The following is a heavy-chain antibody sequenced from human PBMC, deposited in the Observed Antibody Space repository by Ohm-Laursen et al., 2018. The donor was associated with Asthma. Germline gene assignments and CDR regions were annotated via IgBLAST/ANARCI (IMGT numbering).Heavy chain of an antibody. CDR2: ISGNGGST. Sequence: SLRLSCAASGFTFSNYAMSWVRQAPGKGLEWVSAISGNGGSTYYADSVKGRFTISRDNSKNTVFLQMNSLRAEDTAVYYCVRGLTVTYAFDHWGQGTLLTVSS. V-gene: IGHV3-23*01. CDR1: GFTFSNYA. D-gene: IGHD4-17*01. J-gene: IGHJ4*02. CDR3: VRGLTVTYAFDH.